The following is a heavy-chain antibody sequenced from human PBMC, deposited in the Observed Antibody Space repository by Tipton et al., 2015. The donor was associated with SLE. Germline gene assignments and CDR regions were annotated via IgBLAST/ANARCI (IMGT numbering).Heavy chain of an antibody. Sequence: TLSLTCTVSGGSISSGSYYWGWIRQPPGKGLEWIGSIYYSGSTYYNPSLKSRVTISVDTSKNQFSLKLSSVTAADTAVYYCASLDTAMVTNAFDIWGQGTMVTVSS. J-gene: IGHJ3*02. CDR2: IYYSGST. CDR1: GGSISSGSYY. CDR3: ASLDTAMVTNAFDI. V-gene: IGHV4-39*01. D-gene: IGHD5-18*01.